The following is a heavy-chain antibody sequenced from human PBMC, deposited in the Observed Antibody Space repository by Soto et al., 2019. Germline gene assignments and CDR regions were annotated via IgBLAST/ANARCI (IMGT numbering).Heavy chain of an antibody. Sequence: QVQLVESGGGVVQPGRSLRLSCAASGFTFSSYGMHWVRQATGKGLEWVAVIWYDGSNKYYADSVKGRFTISRDNSKNTLYLQMNSLRAEDTAVYYCARDDRVTTIAGNNWFDPWGQGTLVTVSS. J-gene: IGHJ5*02. D-gene: IGHD5-12*01. CDR1: GFTFSSYG. V-gene: IGHV3-33*01. CDR2: IWYDGSNK. CDR3: ARDDRVTTIAGNNWFDP.